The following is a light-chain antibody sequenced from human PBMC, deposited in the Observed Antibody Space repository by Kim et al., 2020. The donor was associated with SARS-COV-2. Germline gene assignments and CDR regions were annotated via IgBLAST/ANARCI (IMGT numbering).Light chain of an antibody. J-gene: IGKJ4*01. CDR2: AAS. V-gene: IGKV1-12*01. CDR1: QGINTW. CDR3: QQANTVPRT. Sequence: DIQMTQSPSSVSAFVGDRVTITCRASQGINTWLAWYQHKPGKGPKLLIYAASSLQSGVPSRFSGSGSGTDFTLTISSLQPEDFAIYYCQQANTVPRTFGGGTKVDIK.